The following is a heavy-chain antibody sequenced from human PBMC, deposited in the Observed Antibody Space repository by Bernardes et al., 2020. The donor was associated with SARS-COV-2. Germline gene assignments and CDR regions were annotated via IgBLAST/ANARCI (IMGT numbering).Heavy chain of an antibody. J-gene: IGHJ4*02. V-gene: IGHV3-33*01. D-gene: IGHD2-8*02. CDR2: IWYDGSNK. CDR1: GFTFSSYG. Sequence: GSLRLSCAASGFTFSSYGMHWVRQAPGKGLEWVAVIWYDGSNKYYADSVKGRFTISRDNSKNTLYLQMNSLRAEDTAVYYCARPLRYCTGGVCPDYFDYWGQGTLVTVSS. CDR3: ARPLRYCTGGVCPDYFDY.